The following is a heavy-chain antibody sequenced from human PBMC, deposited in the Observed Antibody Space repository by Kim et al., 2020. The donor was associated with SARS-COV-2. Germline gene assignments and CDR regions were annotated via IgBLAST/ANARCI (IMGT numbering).Heavy chain of an antibody. CDR1: GGTFSSYA. J-gene: IGHJ4*02. V-gene: IGHV1-69*13. Sequence: SVKVSCKASGGTFSSYAISWVRQAPGQGLEWMGGIIPIFGTANYAQKFQGRFTITADESTSTAYMELSSLRSEDTAVYYCASSGELLGPSPPDYWGQGTLVTVSS. CDR2: IIPIFGTA. D-gene: IGHD1-26*01. CDR3: ASSGELLGPSPPDY.